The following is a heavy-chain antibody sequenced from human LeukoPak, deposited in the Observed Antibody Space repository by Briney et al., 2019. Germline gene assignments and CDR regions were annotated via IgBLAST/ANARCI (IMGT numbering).Heavy chain of an antibody. J-gene: IGHJ3*02. CDR2: INHGGTN. Sequence: SETLSLTCAVYAGSFSGNCWGWIRQPPGKGREWIREINHGGTNNSHTLRRSGATTSVTTPKTHFILKMSSVTAADTAVYYCAREENIAVDGIDIWGQGTMVTVSS. CDR3: AREENIAVDGIDI. CDR1: AGSFSGNC. V-gene: IGHV4-34*01. D-gene: IGHD6-19*01.